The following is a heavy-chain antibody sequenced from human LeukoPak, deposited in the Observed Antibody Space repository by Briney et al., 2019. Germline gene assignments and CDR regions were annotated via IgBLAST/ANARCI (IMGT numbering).Heavy chain of an antibody. J-gene: IGHJ4*02. Sequence: GGSLRRSCAASGFTFSSYSMNWVRQAPGKGLEWISYVSYSSSTIYYADSVKGRFTISRDNAKNSLYLQMNSLRDEDTAVYYCARDAHIVRGVNPLDYWGQGTLVTVSS. CDR1: GFTFSSYS. CDR3: ARDAHIVRGVNPLDY. D-gene: IGHD3-10*01. CDR2: VSYSSSTI. V-gene: IGHV3-48*02.